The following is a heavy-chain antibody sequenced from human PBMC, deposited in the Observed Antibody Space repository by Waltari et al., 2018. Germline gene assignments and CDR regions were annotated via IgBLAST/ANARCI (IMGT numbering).Heavy chain of an antibody. D-gene: IGHD1-26*01. CDR2: FIPIFGTA. V-gene: IGHV1-69*01. Sequence: QVQLVQSGAEVKKPGSSVKVSCKASGGTFSSYAISWVPQAPGQGLEWMGGFIPIFGTANSAQKFQGRVTITADESTSTAYMELSSLRSEDTAVYYCARARVGATGFGDFDYWGQGTLVTVSS. J-gene: IGHJ4*02. CDR3: ARARVGATGFGDFDY. CDR1: GGTFSSYA.